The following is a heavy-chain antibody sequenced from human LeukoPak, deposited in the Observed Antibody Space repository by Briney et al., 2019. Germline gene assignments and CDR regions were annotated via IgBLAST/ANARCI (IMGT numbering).Heavy chain of an antibody. Sequence: PGRSLRLSCAASGFSFSSYGMHWVRQAPGKGLEWVAVISYDGSNKFYADSVKGRFTISRDNSKNTLYLQMNSLRVEDTAVYYCAKLGYSSGWYDFQIDAFDFWGQGTMVTVSS. V-gene: IGHV3-30*18. CDR2: ISYDGSNK. CDR3: AKLGYSSGWYDFQIDAFDF. D-gene: IGHD6-19*01. J-gene: IGHJ3*01. CDR1: GFSFSSYG.